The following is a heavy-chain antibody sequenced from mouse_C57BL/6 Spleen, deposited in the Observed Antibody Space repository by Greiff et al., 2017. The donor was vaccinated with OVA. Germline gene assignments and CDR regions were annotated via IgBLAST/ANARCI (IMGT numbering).Heavy chain of an antibody. V-gene: IGHV1-54*01. D-gene: IGHD3-1*01. CDR2: FNPGSGGT. CDR1: GYAFTNYS. J-gene: IGHJ2*01. CDR3: ARRAAPYWFDY. Sequence: QVQLQQSGAELVRPGTSVKVSCKASGYAFTNYSIDWVKQRPGQGLEWIGVFNPGSGGTNYNEKFKGKATLTADKSSSTAYMQLSSLTSEDSAVYFCARRAAPYWFDYWGQGTTLTVSS.